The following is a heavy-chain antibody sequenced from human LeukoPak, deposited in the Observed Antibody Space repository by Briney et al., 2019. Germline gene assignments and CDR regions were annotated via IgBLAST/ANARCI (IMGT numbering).Heavy chain of an antibody. D-gene: IGHD5-18*01. CDR1: GFSLSTSGVG. CDR2: IYWNDDK. V-gene: IGHV2-5*01. CDR3: AHSKYYGGYSYGYRTKPFDY. J-gene: IGHJ4*02. Sequence: SGPTLVNPTQTLTLTCTFSGFSLSTSGVGVGWIRQPPGKALEWLALIYWNDDKRYSPSLKSRLTITKDTSKNQVVLTMTNMDPVDTATYYCAHSKYYGGYSYGYRTKPFDYWGQGTLVTVSS.